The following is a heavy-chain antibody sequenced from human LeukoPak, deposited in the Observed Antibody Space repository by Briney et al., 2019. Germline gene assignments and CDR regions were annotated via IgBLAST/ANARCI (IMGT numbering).Heavy chain of an antibody. CDR2: IYYSGST. V-gene: IGHV4-39*07. CDR1: GDSISDVNYY. Sequence: SETLSLTCTVSGDSISDVNYYWGWIRQPPGKGLEWIGTIYYSGSTYYNPSLKSRVTISVDTSKNQFSLRLSSVTAADTAVYYCARAPRPSLDLDYWGQGTLVTVSS. D-gene: IGHD3-9*01. J-gene: IGHJ4*02. CDR3: ARAPRPSLDLDY.